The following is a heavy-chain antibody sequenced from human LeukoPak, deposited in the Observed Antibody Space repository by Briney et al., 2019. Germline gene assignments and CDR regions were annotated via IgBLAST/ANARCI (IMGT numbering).Heavy chain of an antibody. CDR1: GFTFSSYE. CDR3: ARDRLRGSDY. CDR2: ISSCGSTI. D-gene: IGHD4-17*01. Sequence: PGGSLRLSCAASGFTFSSYEMNWVRQAPGKGLEWVSYISSCGSTIYYADSVKGRFTISRDNAKNSLYLQMNSLRAEDTAVYYCARDRLRGSDYWGQGTLVTVSS. J-gene: IGHJ4*02. V-gene: IGHV3-48*03.